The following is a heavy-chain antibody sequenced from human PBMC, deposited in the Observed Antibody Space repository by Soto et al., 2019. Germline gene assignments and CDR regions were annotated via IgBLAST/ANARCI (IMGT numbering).Heavy chain of an antibody. CDR2: IYYSGST. Sequence: QVQLQESGPGLVKPSQTLSLTCTVSGGSISSGDYYWSWIRQPPGKGLEWIGYIYYSGSTYYNPSLKSRVTISVDTSKNQFSLKLSSVTAADTAVYYCARDRPYSSSSPQPYYYGMDVWGQGTTVTVSS. D-gene: IGHD6-6*01. CDR3: ARDRPYSSSSPQPYYYGMDV. CDR1: GGSISSGDYY. J-gene: IGHJ6*02. V-gene: IGHV4-30-4*01.